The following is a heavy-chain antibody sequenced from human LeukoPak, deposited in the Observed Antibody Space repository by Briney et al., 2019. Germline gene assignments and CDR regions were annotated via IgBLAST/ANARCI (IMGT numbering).Heavy chain of an antibody. Sequence: GGSLRLSCAASGFTFSSYAMHWARQAPGKGLEWVAGISSSGSGGNTYYADSVKGRFTISRDTSKNILFLQMNTLRAEDTAIYYCAKDRTVGASYWYFDLWGRGTLVTVSS. V-gene: IGHV3-23*01. CDR2: ISSSGSGGNT. CDR3: AKDRTVGASYWYFDL. D-gene: IGHD1-26*01. J-gene: IGHJ2*01. CDR1: GFTFSSYA.